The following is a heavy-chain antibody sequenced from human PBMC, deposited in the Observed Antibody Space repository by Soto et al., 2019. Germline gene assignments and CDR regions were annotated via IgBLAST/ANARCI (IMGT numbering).Heavy chain of an antibody. CDR1: GFTFSSYW. Sequence: GGSLRLSCAASGFTFSSYWMHWVRQAPGKGLVWVSRINSDGSSTSYADSVKGRFTISRDNAKNTLYLQMNSLRAEDTAVYYCASPGSYEAFDIGGQGTRVTVSS. D-gene: IGHD3-10*01. J-gene: IGHJ3*02. CDR2: INSDGSST. CDR3: ASPGSYEAFDI. V-gene: IGHV3-74*01.